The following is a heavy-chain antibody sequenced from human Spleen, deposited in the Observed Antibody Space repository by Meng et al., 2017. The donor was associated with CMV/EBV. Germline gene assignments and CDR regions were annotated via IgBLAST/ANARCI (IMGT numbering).Heavy chain of an antibody. CDR3: AREVGYCSSTSCYRRYFDY. CDR2: IYYSGST. V-gene: IGHV4-61*01. Sequence: SETLSLTCTVSGGSVSSGSYYWSWIRQPPGKGLEWIGYIYYSGSTNYNPSLKSRVTISVDTSKNQFSLKLSSVTAADTAVYYCAREVGYCSSTSCYRRYFDYWGQGTLVTVS. J-gene: IGHJ4*02. D-gene: IGHD2-2*02. CDR1: GGSVSSGSYY.